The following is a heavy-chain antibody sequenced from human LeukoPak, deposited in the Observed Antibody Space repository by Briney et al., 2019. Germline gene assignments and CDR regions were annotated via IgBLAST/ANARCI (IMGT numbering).Heavy chain of an antibody. Sequence: GRSLRLSCAASGFTFSSYGMHWVRQAPGKGLEWVAVISYDGSNKYYADSVKGRFTISRDNSKNTLYLQMNSQRAEDTAVYYCAKDIGRITMIVVEDYWGQGTLVTVSS. D-gene: IGHD3-22*01. J-gene: IGHJ4*02. CDR1: GFTFSSYG. V-gene: IGHV3-30*18. CDR2: ISYDGSNK. CDR3: AKDIGRITMIVVEDY.